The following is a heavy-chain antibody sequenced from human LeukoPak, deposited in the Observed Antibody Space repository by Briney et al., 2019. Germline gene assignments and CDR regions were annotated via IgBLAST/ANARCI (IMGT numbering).Heavy chain of an antibody. V-gene: IGHV4-30-2*01. D-gene: IGHD3-9*01. CDR3: ARGGPVDGRYFDWLLPRRCDYFDY. Sequence: EPSETLSLTCAVSGGSISSGGYSWSWLRQPPGKGLEWIGYIYHSGRTYYTPSLKSRVTISVDTSKNQFSLKLSSVTAADTAVYYCARGGPVDGRYFDWLLPRRCDYFDYWGQGTLVTVSS. CDR2: IYHSGRT. CDR1: GGSISSGGYS. J-gene: IGHJ4*02.